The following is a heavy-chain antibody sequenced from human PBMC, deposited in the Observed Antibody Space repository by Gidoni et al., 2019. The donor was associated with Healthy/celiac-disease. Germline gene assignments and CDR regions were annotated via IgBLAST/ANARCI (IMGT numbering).Heavy chain of an antibody. CDR2: IYYSGGT. D-gene: IGHD3-22*01. V-gene: IGHV4-31*03. Sequence: QVQLQESGPGLVKPSQTLSLTCTVSGGSISSGGYYWSWIRQHPGKGLEWIGYIYYSGGTYYNPSLKSRVTISVDTSKNQFSLKLSSVTAADTAVYYCATGDYYDSSGLDYWGQGTLVTVSS. CDR3: ATGDYYDSSGLDY. CDR1: GGSISSGGYY. J-gene: IGHJ4*02.